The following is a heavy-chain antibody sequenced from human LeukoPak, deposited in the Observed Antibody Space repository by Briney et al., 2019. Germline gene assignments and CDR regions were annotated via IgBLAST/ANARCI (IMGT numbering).Heavy chain of an antibody. V-gene: IGHV4-39*07. D-gene: IGHD3-22*01. CDR2: IYYSGSA. CDR3: AREAVRYDSSGYSIYYFDY. Sequence: SETLSLTCTVSGGSISSSSYYWGWIRQPPGKGLEWIGSIYYSGSAYYNPSLKSRVTISVDTSKNQFSLKLSSVTAADTAVYYCAREAVRYDSSGYSIYYFDYWGQGTLVTVSS. CDR1: GGSISSSSYY. J-gene: IGHJ4*02.